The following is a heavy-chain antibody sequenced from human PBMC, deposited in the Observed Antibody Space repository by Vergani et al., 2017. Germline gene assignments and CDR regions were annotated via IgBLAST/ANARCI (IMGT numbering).Heavy chain of an antibody. CDR3: ARRCSSTSCYDAFDI. D-gene: IGHD2-2*01. V-gene: IGHV1-69*01. J-gene: IGHJ3*02. Sequence: QVKLVQSGAEVKKPGSSVKVSCKASGGTFSSYAISWVRQAPGQGLEWMGGIIPIFGTANYAQKFQGRVTITADESTSTAYMELSSLRSEDTAVYYFARRCSSTSCYDAFDIWGQGTMVTVSS. CDR2: IIPIFGTA. CDR1: GGTFSSYA.